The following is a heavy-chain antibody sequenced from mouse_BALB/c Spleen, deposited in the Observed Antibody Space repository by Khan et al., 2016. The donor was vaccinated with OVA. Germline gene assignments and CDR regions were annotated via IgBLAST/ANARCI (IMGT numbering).Heavy chain of an antibody. Sequence: EVKLEESGGGLVQPGGSMKLSCAASGFTFSDAWMDWVRQSPEKGLEWVAEIRSNANNPASYYAVSVQGRFTISRADSKSSVYLQMNSLRAEDTGIYCCTSRDAWFAYWGQGTLVTVSA. CDR1: GFTFSDAW. CDR3: TSRDAWFAY. J-gene: IGHJ3*01. V-gene: IGHV6-6*01. CDR2: IRSNANNPAS. D-gene: IGHD2-13*01.